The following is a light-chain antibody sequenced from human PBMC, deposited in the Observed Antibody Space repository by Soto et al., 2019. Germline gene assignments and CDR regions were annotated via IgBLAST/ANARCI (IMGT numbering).Light chain of an antibody. J-gene: IGKJ1*01. V-gene: IGKV1-39*01. Sequence: DIQMTQSPSSLSASVGDRVTITCRASQSISDYLNWYQQKPGKAPELLIYAASTLQSGVPSRFSGSGSGTDFTLTISSLQPEDFATYYCQQSYSILTFDQGTKVEIK. CDR1: QSISDY. CDR3: QQSYSILT. CDR2: AAS.